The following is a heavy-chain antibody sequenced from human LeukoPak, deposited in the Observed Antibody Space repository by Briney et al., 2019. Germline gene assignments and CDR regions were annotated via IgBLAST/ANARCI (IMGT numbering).Heavy chain of an antibody. CDR1: GFTVSSNY. V-gene: IGHV3-53*01. J-gene: IGHJ4*02. D-gene: IGHD5-24*01. Sequence: GGSLRLSCAASGFTVSSNYMSWVRQAPGKVLEWVSVIYSGGSTYYADSVKGRLTISRDNSKNTLYLQMNSLRAEDTAVYYCARVTWLQHGGYSFDCCGEGTLVTVSS. CDR2: IYSGGST. CDR3: ARVTWLQHGGYSFDC.